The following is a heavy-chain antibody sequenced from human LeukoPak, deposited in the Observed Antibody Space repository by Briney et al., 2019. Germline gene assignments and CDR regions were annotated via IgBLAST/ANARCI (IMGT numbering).Heavy chain of an antibody. J-gene: IGHJ4*02. V-gene: IGHV1-18*01. D-gene: IGHD6-19*01. CDR1: GYTFTSYG. CDR2: ISAYNGNT. CDR3: AREWTVAENY. Sequence: ASVKVSCKASGYTFTSYGISWVRQAPGQGLEWMGWISAYNGNTNYAQKLQGRVTMTRNTSISTAYMELSSLRSEDTAVYYCAREWTVAENYWGQGTLVTVSS.